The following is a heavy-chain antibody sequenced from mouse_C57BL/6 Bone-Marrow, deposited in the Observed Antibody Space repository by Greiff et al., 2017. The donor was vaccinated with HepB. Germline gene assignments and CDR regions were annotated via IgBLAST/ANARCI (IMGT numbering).Heavy chain of an antibody. D-gene: IGHD1-1*01. Sequence: EVQLVESGGGLVKPGGSLKLSCAASGFTFSDYGMHWVRQAPEKGLEWVAYISSGSSTIYYADTVKGRFTISRDNAKNTLFLQMTSLRSEDTAMYYCAWCPDYYGSSPWYFDVWGTGTTVTVSS. V-gene: IGHV5-17*01. CDR1: GFTFSDYG. CDR3: AWCPDYYGSSPWYFDV. J-gene: IGHJ1*03. CDR2: ISSGSSTI.